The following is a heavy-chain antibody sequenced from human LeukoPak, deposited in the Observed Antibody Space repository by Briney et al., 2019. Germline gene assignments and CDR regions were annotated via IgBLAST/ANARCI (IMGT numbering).Heavy chain of an antibody. CDR1: GFTFSSYG. CDR3: ARAPWEGPATATFDI. D-gene: IGHD1-26*01. V-gene: IGHV3-66*01. J-gene: IGHJ3*02. CDR2: IYSGGST. Sequence: PGGSLRLSCAASGFTFSSYGMHWVRQAPGKGLEWVSVIYSGGSTYYADSVKGRFTISRDNSKNTLYLQMNSLRAEDTAVYYCARAPWEGPATATFDIWGQGTMVTVSS.